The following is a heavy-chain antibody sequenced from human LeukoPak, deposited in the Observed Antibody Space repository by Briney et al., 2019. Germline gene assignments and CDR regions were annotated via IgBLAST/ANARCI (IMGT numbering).Heavy chain of an antibody. CDR1: GGSISSYY. CDR3: ARASVVVRYYYYYGMDV. Sequence: SETLSLTCTVSGGSISSYYWSWIRQPPGKGLEWIGYIYYSGSTNYNPSLKSRVTISVDTSKNQFSLKLSSVTAADTAVYYCARASVVVRYYYYYGMDVWGQGTTVTVSS. CDR2: IYYSGST. J-gene: IGHJ6*02. D-gene: IGHD3-22*01. V-gene: IGHV4-59*01.